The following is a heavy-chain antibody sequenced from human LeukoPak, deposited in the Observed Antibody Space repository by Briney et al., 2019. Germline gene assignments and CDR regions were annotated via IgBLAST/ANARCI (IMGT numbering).Heavy chain of an antibody. CDR3: ARGAAGYSYG. CDR1: GGSISSSSYY. J-gene: IGHJ4*02. V-gene: IGHV4-39*07. D-gene: IGHD5-18*01. Sequence: PSETLSLTCTVSGGSISSSSYYWGWIRQPPGKGLEWIGSIYYSGSTYYNPSLKSRVTISIDTSKNQFSLRLSSVTAADTAVYYCARGAAGYSYGWGQGTLVTVSS. CDR2: IYYSGST.